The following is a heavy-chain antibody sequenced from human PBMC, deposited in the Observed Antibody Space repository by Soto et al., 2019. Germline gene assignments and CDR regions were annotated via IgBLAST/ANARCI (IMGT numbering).Heavy chain of an antibody. J-gene: IGHJ4*02. CDR3: AKDHGR. CDR2: ISGSGDST. D-gene: IGHD2-8*01. CDR1: GFTFNNYA. V-gene: IGHV3-23*01. Sequence: EVQLLESGGGLVQPGGSLRLSCAASGFTFNNYAMSWVRQAPGKGLEWVSAISGSGDSTYYADSVKGRFTISRDNSKNTLFLQVNSPRAEDTAAYYCAKDHGRWGQGTLVTVSS.